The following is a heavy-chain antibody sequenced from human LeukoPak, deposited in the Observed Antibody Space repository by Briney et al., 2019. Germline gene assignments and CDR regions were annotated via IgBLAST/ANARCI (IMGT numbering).Heavy chain of an antibody. CDR2: IIPIFGTA. Sequence: ASVKVSCKASGGTFSSYAISWVRQAPGQGLEWMGGIIPIFGTANYAQKFQGRVTITADESTSTAYMELSSLRSEDTAVYYCARDRRCSSTSCYNWLDPWGQGTLVTVSS. CDR3: ARDRRCSSTSCYNWLDP. V-gene: IGHV1-69*13. J-gene: IGHJ5*02. D-gene: IGHD2-2*01. CDR1: GGTFSSYA.